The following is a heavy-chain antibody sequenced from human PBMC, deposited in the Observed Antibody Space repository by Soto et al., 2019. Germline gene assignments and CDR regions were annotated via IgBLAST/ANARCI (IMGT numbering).Heavy chain of an antibody. V-gene: IGHV4-39*01. CDR2: IYYSGST. D-gene: IGHD5-12*01. CDR3: ASLYSGYDGFIDY. Sequence: PSETLSLTCTVSGGSISSSSYYWGWVRQPPGKGLEWIGSIYYSGSTYYNPSLKSRVTISVDTSKNQFSLKLSSVTAADTAVYYCASLYSGYDGFIDYWGQGTLVTVSS. CDR1: GGSISSSSYY. J-gene: IGHJ4*02.